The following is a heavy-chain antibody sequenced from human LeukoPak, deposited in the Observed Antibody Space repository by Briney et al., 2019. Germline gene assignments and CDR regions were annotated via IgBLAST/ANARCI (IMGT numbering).Heavy chain of an antibody. CDR3: ARVGLTRGEAFDI. V-gene: IGHV1-2*02. J-gene: IGHJ3*02. CDR2: IDPNSGAT. Sequence: ASVKVSCKASGYTLTGCNMHWVRQAPGQGLEWMGWIDPNSGATNYAQKFQGRVTMTRDTSISTAYMELSRLRSDDTAMYYCARVGLTRGEAFDIWGQGTMVTVSS. D-gene: IGHD3-16*01. CDR1: GYTLTGCN.